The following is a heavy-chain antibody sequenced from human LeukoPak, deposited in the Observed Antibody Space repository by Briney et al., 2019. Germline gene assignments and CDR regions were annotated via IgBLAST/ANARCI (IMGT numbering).Heavy chain of an antibody. CDR1: GFTFSSYW. CDR2: SNCDGSST. D-gene: IGHD2-15*01. J-gene: IGHJ4*02. Sequence: GGSLRLSCAASGFTFSSYWMHWVRQAPGKGLLWVSRSNCDGSSTAYADSVKGRFTISRDNAKNTLYLQMNSLRAEDAALYYCARAGYCSGGNCYSSYYDYWGQGTLVTVSS. V-gene: IGHV3-74*01. CDR3: ARAGYCSGGNCYSSYYDY.